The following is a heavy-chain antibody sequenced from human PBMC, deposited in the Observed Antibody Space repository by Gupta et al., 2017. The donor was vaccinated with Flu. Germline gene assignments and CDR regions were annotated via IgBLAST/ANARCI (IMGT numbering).Heavy chain of an antibody. Sequence: DYYMSWIRQAPGKGLEWLSCVTGSGATIYYADSVKGRFTISRDNAKNSLYLQMNSLSAEDTAVYYCARIVGAYYHMDVWGKGTTVSVSS. CDR1: DYY. V-gene: IGHV3-11*01. D-gene: IGHD3-16*01. J-gene: IGHJ6*03. CDR3: ARIVGAYYHMDV. CDR2: VTGSGATI.